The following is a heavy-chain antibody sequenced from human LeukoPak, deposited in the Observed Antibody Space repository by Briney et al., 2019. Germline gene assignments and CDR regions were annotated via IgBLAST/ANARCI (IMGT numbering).Heavy chain of an antibody. CDR3: ARDLTSDAFDV. V-gene: IGHV1-2*02. CDR1: GYTFIGYY. J-gene: IGHJ3*01. CDR2: INPNSGVT. Sequence: ASVKVSFKASGYTFIGYYTHWMRQAPRQGLEWLGWINPNSGVTNYPQTFQGRVTITRDTSISTAYMELSSLTSDDTAMYYCARDLTSDAFDVWGQGTMITVSS.